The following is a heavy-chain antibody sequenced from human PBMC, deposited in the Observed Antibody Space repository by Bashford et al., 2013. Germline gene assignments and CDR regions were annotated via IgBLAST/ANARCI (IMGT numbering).Heavy chain of an antibody. D-gene: IGHD4-17*01. CDR1: GFTFTGFA. J-gene: IGHJ3*02. CDR3: ARGFGYGDYVWSHDAFDI. CDR2: ISSTGGST. V-gene: IGHV3-23*01. Sequence: GSLRLSCAASGFTFTGFAMNYVRQAPGKGLEWVSAISSTGGSTYYADSVKGRFTISRDNSKNTLYLQMNSLRAEDTAVYYCARGFGYGDYVWSHDAFDIWGQGTMVTVSS.